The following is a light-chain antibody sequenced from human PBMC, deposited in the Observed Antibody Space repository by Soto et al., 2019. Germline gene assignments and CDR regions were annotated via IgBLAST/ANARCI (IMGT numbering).Light chain of an antibody. CDR1: TSNIGTFY. J-gene: IGLJ1*01. CDR2: LGD. CDR3: AAWDDNLNAYV. Sequence: QTVVTQPPSASSTPGQTVTISCSGSTSNIGTFYVYWYQHLPGTAPKLLIYLGDQRASGVSDRFSGSKSGTSASLAINGLRSYDEADYYCAAWDDNLNAYVFGSGTKPAVL. V-gene: IGLV1-47*02.